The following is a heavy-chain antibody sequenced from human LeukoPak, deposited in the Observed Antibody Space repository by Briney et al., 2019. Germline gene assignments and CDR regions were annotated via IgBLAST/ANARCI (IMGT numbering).Heavy chain of an antibody. CDR3: ARSVWGSSWYVGWFDP. J-gene: IGHJ5*02. V-gene: IGHV5-51*01. CDR2: IYPGDSDT. CDR1: GYSFTSYW. Sequence: GESLKISCKGSGYSFTSYWIGWVRQMPGKGLEWMGIIYPGDSDTRYSPSFQGQVTISADKSISTAYLQWSSLKASDTAMYYCARSVWGSSWYVGWFDPWGQGTLVTVSS. D-gene: IGHD6-13*01.